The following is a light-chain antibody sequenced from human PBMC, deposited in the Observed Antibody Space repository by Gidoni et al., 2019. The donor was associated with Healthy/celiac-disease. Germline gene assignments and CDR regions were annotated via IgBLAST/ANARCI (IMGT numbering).Light chain of an antibody. V-gene: IGKV1-39*01. Sequence: DIQMTQSPSSLSASVGDRVTITCRASQSISSYLNWYQQKPGKAPKLLIYATTSLQSGVPPRFSGSGSGTDFTLTISSLQPEDFATYYCQQSFSTLWTFGQXTKVEIK. CDR1: QSISSY. CDR3: QQSFSTLWT. CDR2: ATT. J-gene: IGKJ1*01.